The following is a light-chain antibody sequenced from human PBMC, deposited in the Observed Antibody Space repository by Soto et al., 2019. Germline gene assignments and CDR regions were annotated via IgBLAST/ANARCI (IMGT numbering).Light chain of an antibody. V-gene: IGKV4-1*01. Sequence: DIVMTQSPDSLAMSLGERATINCKSSQSVLYSSNNKNYLAWYQQKPGQPPKLLIYWASTRESGVPDRFSGSGSVTDFTLAISSLQAEDVAVYYCQQYYSTPHTFGQGTKLEIK. CDR3: QQYYSTPHT. CDR1: QSVLYSSNNKNY. J-gene: IGKJ2*01. CDR2: WAS.